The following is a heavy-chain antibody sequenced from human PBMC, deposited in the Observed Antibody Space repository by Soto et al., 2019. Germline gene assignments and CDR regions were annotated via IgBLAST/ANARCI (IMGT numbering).Heavy chain of an antibody. CDR1: GFTFSSYG. J-gene: IGHJ4*02. D-gene: IGHD3-10*01. CDR2: IWYDGSNK. Sequence: PGGSLRLSCAASGFTFSSYGMHWVRQAPGKGLGWVAVIWYDGSNKYYADSVKGRFTISRDNSKNTLYLQMNSLRAEDTAVYYCARDGYYGSGTLNYFDYWGQGTLVTVSS. CDR3: ARDGYYGSGTLNYFDY. V-gene: IGHV3-33*01.